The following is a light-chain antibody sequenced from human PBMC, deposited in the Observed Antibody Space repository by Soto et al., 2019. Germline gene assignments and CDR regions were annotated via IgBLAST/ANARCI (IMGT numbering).Light chain of an antibody. Sequence: SYELTQPLSVSVSPGQTASITCSGDNLGGKYVSWYQQKSGQSPVLVIYEDTKRPSGIPERFSGSNSVNTATLTISGTQPMDEADYFCQAWDSSHVVFGGGTKLTVL. J-gene: IGLJ2*01. V-gene: IGLV3-1*01. CDR3: QAWDSSHVV. CDR1: NLGGKY. CDR2: EDT.